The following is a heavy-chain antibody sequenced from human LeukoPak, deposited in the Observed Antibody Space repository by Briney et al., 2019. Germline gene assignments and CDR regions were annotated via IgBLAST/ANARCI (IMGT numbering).Heavy chain of an antibody. CDR2: MYYSGST. Sequence: PSETLSLTCSVSGGSISSSSYYWGWIRQPPGKGLEWIVSMYYSGSTYYNPSLKSRVSISVDTSKNQFSLKLSSVTAADTAVYYCARMIVVVNRHPYFDYWRQGTLVTVSS. J-gene: IGHJ4*02. CDR3: ARMIVVVNRHPYFDY. V-gene: IGHV4-39*01. CDR1: GGSISSSSYY. D-gene: IGHD3-22*01.